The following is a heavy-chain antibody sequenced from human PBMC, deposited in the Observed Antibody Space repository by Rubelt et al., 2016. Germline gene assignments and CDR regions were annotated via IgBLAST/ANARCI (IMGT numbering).Heavy chain of an antibody. D-gene: IGHD3-10*01. Sequence: QVQLVQSGAEVKKPGASVKVSCKASGYTFTSYAMHWVRQAPGQRLEWMGWINAGNGNKKYSQNFQGRVHITRETSASTAYMERRRLRSEDTAGYYCARYYYGSGSYLGNFDYWCQGTLVTVSS. CDR1: GYTFTSYA. J-gene: IGHJ4*02. CDR3: ARYYYGSGSYLGNFDY. V-gene: IGHV1-3*01. CDR2: INAGNGNK.